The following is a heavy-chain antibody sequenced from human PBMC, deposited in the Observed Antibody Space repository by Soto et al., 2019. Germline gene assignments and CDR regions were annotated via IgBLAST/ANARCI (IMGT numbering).Heavy chain of an antibody. D-gene: IGHD2-2*01. Sequence: QVQLQQWGAGLLKPSETLSLTCAVYGGSFSGYYWSWIRQPPGKGLEWIGEVNHSGSTNYNPSLKSRVTISVDTSKNQFSLKLSSVTAADTAVYYCARGGWGYQLPYKPRLRWFDPWGQGTLVTVSS. V-gene: IGHV4-34*01. CDR1: GGSFSGYY. CDR3: ARGGWGYQLPYKPRLRWFDP. CDR2: VNHSGST. J-gene: IGHJ5*02.